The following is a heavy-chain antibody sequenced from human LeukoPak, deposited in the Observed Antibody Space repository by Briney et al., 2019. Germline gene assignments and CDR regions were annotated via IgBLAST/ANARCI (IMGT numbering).Heavy chain of an antibody. Sequence: ASVKVSCKASGGTFSSYAISWVRQAPGQGLEWMGGIIPIFGTANYAQEFQGRVTITADESTSTAYMGLSSLRSEDTAVYYCARCHYGSGSYYTPYFDYWGQGTLVTVSS. J-gene: IGHJ4*02. CDR1: GGTFSSYA. CDR2: IIPIFGTA. D-gene: IGHD3-10*01. CDR3: ARCHYGSGSYYTPYFDY. V-gene: IGHV1-69*13.